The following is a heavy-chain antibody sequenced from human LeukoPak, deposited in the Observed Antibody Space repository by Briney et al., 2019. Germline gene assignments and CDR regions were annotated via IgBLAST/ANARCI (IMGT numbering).Heavy chain of an antibody. D-gene: IGHD6-19*01. J-gene: IGHJ4*02. CDR1: GFTFSSYA. V-gene: IGHV3-23*01. CDR3: AKDREQWLEPYYFDY. CDR2: ISGSGGSP. Sequence: GASLRLSCAASGFTFSSYAMSWVRQAPGKGLEWVSAISGSGGSPYYADSVKGRFTISRDNSKNTLYLQMNSLRAEDTAVYYCAKDREQWLEPYYFDYWGQGTLVTVSS.